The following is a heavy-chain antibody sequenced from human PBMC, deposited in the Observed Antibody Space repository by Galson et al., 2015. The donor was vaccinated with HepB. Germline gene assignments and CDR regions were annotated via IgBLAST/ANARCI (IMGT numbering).Heavy chain of an antibody. CDR3: TTVSGSLEVYTDPDY. J-gene: IGHJ4*02. Sequence: SLRLSCAASGFTFSSAWMSWVRQAPGKGLEWVGRIKSKTDGGTTDYAAPVKGRFTISRDDSKNTLYLQMNSLKTEDTAVYYCTTVSGSLEVYTDPDYWGQGTLVTVSS. CDR1: GFTFSSAW. CDR2: IKSKTDGGTT. V-gene: IGHV3-15*01. D-gene: IGHD3-16*01.